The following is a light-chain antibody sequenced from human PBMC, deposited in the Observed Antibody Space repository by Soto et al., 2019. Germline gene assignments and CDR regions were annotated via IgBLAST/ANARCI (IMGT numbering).Light chain of an antibody. J-gene: IGLJ3*02. Sequence: QSALTQPASVSGSPGQSITISCTGTSSDVGSNNLVSWYQQHPGKAPKLMIYDVTKRPSGISNRFAGSKSDNTASLTISGLQAEDEDDYYCCSYAATNTLVFGAGTKVTVL. CDR2: DVT. CDR1: SSDVGSNNL. CDR3: CSYAATNTLV. V-gene: IGLV2-23*02.